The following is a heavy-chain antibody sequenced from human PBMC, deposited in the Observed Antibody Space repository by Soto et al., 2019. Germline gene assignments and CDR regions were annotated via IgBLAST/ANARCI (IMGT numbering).Heavy chain of an antibody. J-gene: IGHJ3*02. CDR1: GFPFSSHW. Sequence: EVRLVESGGGLVQPGGSLRFSCAASGFPFSSHWMSWVRQAPGKGLEWLGNIHQGGSETHFADSVRGRFTISRDNAKNSLFLQLNSLRAEDTAVYYCAQAMAYAFHIWGQGTVVTVSS. CDR3: AQAMAYAFHI. V-gene: IGHV3-7*01. D-gene: IGHD5-18*01. CDR2: IHQGGSET.